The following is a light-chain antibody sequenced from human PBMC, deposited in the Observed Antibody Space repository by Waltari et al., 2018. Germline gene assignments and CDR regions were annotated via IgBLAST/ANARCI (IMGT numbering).Light chain of an antibody. V-gene: IGLV2-8*01. J-gene: IGLJ2*01. CDR1: SSHVGGYNY. Sequence: QSALPQPPSASGSPGQSVTISCPGTSSHVGGYNYVSWYQQHPGKAPKLMIYEVTKRPSGVPDRFSGSKSGNTASLTVSGLQAEDEADYYCSSYAGSNAVVFGGGTKLTVL. CDR3: SSYAGSNAVV. CDR2: EVT.